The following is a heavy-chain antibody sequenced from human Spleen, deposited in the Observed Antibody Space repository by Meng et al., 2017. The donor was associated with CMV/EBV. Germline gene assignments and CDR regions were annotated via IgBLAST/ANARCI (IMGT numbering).Heavy chain of an antibody. D-gene: IGHD5-18*01. Sequence: AACGVSFSSYGMHCVRQPPGKGLEWVAVIWYDGSTTYYADSGKGRFTISRDNSKTTLYLQLNRLRAEDTAVYYCAKDFGGYSYVDYWGQGTLVTVSS. CDR1: GVSFSSYG. V-gene: IGHV3-33*06. CDR2: IWYDGSTT. CDR3: AKDFGGYSYVDY. J-gene: IGHJ4*02.